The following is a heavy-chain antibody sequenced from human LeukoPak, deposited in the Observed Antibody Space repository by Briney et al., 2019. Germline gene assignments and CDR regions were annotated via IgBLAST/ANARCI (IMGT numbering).Heavy chain of an antibody. D-gene: IGHD3-10*02. J-gene: IGHJ4*02. CDR1: GFTFSSYS. CDR2: ISSSSSYI. Sequence: GGSLRLSCAASGFTFSSYSMNWVRQAPGKGLEWVSSISSSSSYIYYADSVKGRFTISRDNAKNSLYLQMNSLRAEDTAVYYCARLSSLMCFDYWGQGTLVTVSS. CDR3: ARLSSLMCFDY. V-gene: IGHV3-21*01.